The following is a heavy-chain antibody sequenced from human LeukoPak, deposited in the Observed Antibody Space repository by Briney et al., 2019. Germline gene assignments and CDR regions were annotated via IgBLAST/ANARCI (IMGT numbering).Heavy chain of an antibody. CDR2: ISSSSSYI. CDR3: ARSLQLRIAVAVAYGMDV. D-gene: IGHD6-19*01. J-gene: IGHJ6*02. V-gene: IGHV3-21*01. CDR1: GFTFSTYS. Sequence: GESLRLSCAASGFTFSTYSMIWVRQAPGKGLEWVSSISSSSSYIYYADSVKGRFTISRDNAKNSLYLQMNSLRAEDTAVYYCARSLQLRIAVAVAYGMDVWGQGTTVTVSS.